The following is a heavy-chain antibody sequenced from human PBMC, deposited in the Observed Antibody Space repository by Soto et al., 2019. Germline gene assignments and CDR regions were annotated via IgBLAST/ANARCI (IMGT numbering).Heavy chain of an antibody. V-gene: IGHV3-30-3*01. D-gene: IGHD1-26*01. J-gene: IGHJ4*02. CDR1: GFTFSSYA. CDR3: ARGVGATAEFDY. Sequence: GGSLRLSCAASGFTFSSYAMHWVRQAPGKGLEWVAVISYDGSNKYYADSVKGRYTISRDNSKNTLYLQMNSLRAEDTAVYYCARGVGATAEFDYSGQGTLVTVSS. CDR2: ISYDGSNK.